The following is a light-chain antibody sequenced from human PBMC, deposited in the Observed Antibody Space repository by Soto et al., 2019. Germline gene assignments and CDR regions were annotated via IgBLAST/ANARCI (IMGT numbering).Light chain of an antibody. CDR2: AAS. J-gene: IGKJ1*01. CDR3: QQSFSSPRT. V-gene: IGKV1-39*01. CDR1: QSISAF. Sequence: DIQITQSPSSRSSYLLDIVTITCRASQSISAFLNWYQQKPGNAPKSLIYAASNLQSGVPSRFSGSGSGTDFTLTISSLQPEDFATYYCQQSFSSPRTFGPGTKVDIK.